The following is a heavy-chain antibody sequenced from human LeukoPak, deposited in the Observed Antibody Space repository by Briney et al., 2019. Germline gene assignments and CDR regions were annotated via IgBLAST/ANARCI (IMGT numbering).Heavy chain of an antibody. V-gene: IGHV3-23*01. CDR3: AMALDY. Sequence: GGSLRLSCVASGFTFSNYLMNWVRQAPGKGLEWVTGISHSGSSIYYADSVKGRFTISRDNSKNTLYLQMDRLRVEDTAVYYCAMALDYWGQGTLVTVSS. CDR2: ISHSGSSI. CDR1: GFTFSNYL. J-gene: IGHJ4*02.